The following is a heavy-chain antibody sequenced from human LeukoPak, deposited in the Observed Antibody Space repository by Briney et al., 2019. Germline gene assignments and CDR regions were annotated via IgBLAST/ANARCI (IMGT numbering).Heavy chain of an antibody. J-gene: IGHJ4*02. Sequence: GGSLRLSCASSGFTFSSYSMNWVRQAPGKGLEWVSYISSSSSTTHYADSVRGRFTISRDDAKNSLYLQVNSLRAEDTAVYYCARNSGTYFDYWGQGTLVTVSS. CDR2: ISSSSSTT. D-gene: IGHD1-26*01. CDR3: ARNSGTYFDY. CDR1: GFTFSSYS. V-gene: IGHV3-48*01.